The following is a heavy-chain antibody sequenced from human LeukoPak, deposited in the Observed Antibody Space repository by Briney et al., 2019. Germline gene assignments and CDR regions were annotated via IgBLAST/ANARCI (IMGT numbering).Heavy chain of an antibody. Sequence: PGGSLRLSCAASGFTFSAFAMHWARQAPGKGLEWVAAISYDASNKYYAVSVRGRFTISRDNSRNTLFLQMNSLRADDTAVYYCARGTTDIVAEISGAFDIWGQGTVVTVSS. D-gene: IGHD5-12*01. V-gene: IGHV3-30-3*01. CDR2: ISYDASNK. CDR3: ARGTTDIVAEISGAFDI. CDR1: GFTFSAFA. J-gene: IGHJ3*02.